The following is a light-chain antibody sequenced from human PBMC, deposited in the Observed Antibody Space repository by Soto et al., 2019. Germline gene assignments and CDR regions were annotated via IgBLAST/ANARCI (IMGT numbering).Light chain of an antibody. J-gene: IGKJ1*01. V-gene: IGKV3-20*01. CDR2: RTS. CDR3: QQYDSSPRT. CDR1: QSVSSSY. Sequence: EIVLSQSTVTLSLSPGEIANLSCRASQSVSSSYLAWYQQKPGQAPRLLIYRTSNRATGIPDRFSGSESGTDFTLTISRLEPEDFAVYWCQQYDSSPRTFGQGTKVDIK.